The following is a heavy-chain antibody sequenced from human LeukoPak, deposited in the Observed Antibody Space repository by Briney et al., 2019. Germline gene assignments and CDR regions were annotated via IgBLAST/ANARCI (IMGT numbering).Heavy chain of an antibody. CDR1: GFTFSNYA. V-gene: IGHV3-30*04. J-gene: IGHJ2*01. CDR2: VSYDGSNK. CDR3: AKAPMTSYWSFDV. Sequence: GGSLRLSCAASGFTFSNYAMHWVRQAPGKGLEWVAIVSYDGSNKYYADSVKGRFSISRDNSKNTLYLQLNSLRPEDTAVYFCAKAPMTSYWSFDVWGRGTLVTVSS.